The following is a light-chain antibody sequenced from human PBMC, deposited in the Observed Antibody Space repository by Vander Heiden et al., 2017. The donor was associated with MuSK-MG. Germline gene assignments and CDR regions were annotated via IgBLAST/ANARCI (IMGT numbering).Light chain of an antibody. J-gene: IGKJ3*01. V-gene: IGKV3-15*01. CDR3: QQYKNGHQGLFT. CDR2: GAS. CDR1: QSVSSN. Sequence: EIVMTQSPATLSVSPGERATLSCRASQSVSSNLAWYQQKPDQAPRLLIYGASTRATGSPDRFSGSGYGTEFTLTISSLQSEECAVYYCQQYKNGHQGLFTFGHGTKVDIK.